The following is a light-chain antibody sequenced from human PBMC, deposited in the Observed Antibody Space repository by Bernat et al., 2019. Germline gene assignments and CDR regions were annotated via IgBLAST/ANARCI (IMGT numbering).Light chain of an antibody. CDR2: DDR. CDR3: QVLDSTSDHPDYV. J-gene: IGLJ1*01. CDR1: NIGRRT. V-gene: IGLV3-21*03. Sequence: SYVLTQPPSVSVAPGKTARITCGGNNIGRRTVHWYQQKPGQAPVLVVSDDRDRPSGIPERYSGSNSGNTATLTIRRVEAGDEADYYCQVLDSTSDHPDYVFGTGTKVTVL.